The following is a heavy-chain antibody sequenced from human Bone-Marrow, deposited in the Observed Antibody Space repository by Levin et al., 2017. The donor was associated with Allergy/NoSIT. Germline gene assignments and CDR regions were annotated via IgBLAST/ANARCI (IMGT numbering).Heavy chain of an antibody. Sequence: SETLSLTCSVSGASIRGGYYWSWIRQHPGKGLELIGYIYDSGATTYNNPSLKSRVTTSVDTSKNQFSLRLTSVTAADTAVYYCARNLRGWFDPWGQGTLVTVSS. D-gene: IGHD5-24*01. CDR3: ARNLRGWFDP. CDR2: IYDSGATT. J-gene: IGHJ5*02. CDR1: GASIRGGYY. V-gene: IGHV4-31*03.